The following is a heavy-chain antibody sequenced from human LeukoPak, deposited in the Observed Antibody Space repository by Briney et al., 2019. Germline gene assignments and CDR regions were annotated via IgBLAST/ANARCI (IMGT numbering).Heavy chain of an antibody. J-gene: IGHJ3*02. V-gene: IGHV3-23*01. CDR2: ITGSGGRT. CDR1: GFIFDNYA. D-gene: IGHD2/OR15-2a*01. CDR3: AKGTCTSTSCYGNAFDI. Sequence: SGGSLRLSCAASGFIFDNYAMSWVRQAPGKGLEWVSTITGSGGRTYFADSVKGRFTISRDNSNNTLSLQMKSLRAEDTALYHCAKGTCTSTSCYGNAFDIWGQGTVATVSS.